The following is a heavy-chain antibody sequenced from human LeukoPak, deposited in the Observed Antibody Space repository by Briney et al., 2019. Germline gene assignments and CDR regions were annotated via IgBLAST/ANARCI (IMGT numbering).Heavy chain of an antibody. D-gene: IGHD6-19*01. Sequence: SETLSLTCTISGGSISSSRYYWGWIRQPPGKGLEWIGYIYYSGSTNYNPSLKSRVTISVDTSKNQFSLKLSSVTAADTAVYYCARIAVAGFDYWGQGTLVTVSS. J-gene: IGHJ4*02. CDR3: ARIAVAGFDY. V-gene: IGHV4-61*05. CDR1: GGSISSSRYY. CDR2: IYYSGST.